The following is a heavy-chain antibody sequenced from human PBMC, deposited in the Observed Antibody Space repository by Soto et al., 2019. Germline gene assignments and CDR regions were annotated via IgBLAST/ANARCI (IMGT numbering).Heavy chain of an antibody. Sequence: SEPLCVTCTVAGGYSSGYYGRCIRKPPGKGLEWIGYIYYSGSTNYNPSLKSRVTISVDTSKNQFSLKLSSVTAADTAVYYCAQHVPVEGAAAPILAFWGNGTLVTVS. V-gene: IGHV4-59*08. J-gene: IGHJ4*01. CDR2: IYYSGST. D-gene: IGHD6-13*01. CDR1: GGYSSGYY. CDR3: AQHVPVEGAAAPILAF.